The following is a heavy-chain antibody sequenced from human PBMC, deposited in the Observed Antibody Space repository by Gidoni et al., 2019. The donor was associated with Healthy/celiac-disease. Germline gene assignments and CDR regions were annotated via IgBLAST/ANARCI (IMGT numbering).Heavy chain of an antibody. D-gene: IGHD2-15*01. CDR2: IYYSGST. J-gene: IGHJ6*02. CDR1: GGSISSSRYY. V-gene: IGHV4-39*07. CDR3: ARVGYCSGGSCYLFAGTVNYGMDV. Sequence: QLQLQESGPGLVKPSETLSLTCTVSGGSISSSRYYWGWIRQPPGKGLEWIGSIYYSGSTYYNPSLKSRVTISVDTSKNQFSLKLSSVTAADTAVYYCARVGYCSGGSCYLFAGTVNYGMDVWGQGTTVTVSS.